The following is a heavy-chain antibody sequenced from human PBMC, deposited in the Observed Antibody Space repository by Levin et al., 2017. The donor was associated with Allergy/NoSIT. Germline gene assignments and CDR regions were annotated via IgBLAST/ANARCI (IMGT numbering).Heavy chain of an antibody. J-gene: IGHJ4*02. Sequence: GGSLRLSCAASGFTFSSYAMHWVRQAPGKGLEWVAVISYDGSNKYYADSVKGRFTISRDNSKNTLYLQMNSLRAEDTAVYYCARDLGTYGDYACDYWGQGTLVTVSS. CDR2: ISYDGSNK. V-gene: IGHV3-30-3*01. CDR3: ARDLGTYGDYACDY. D-gene: IGHD4-17*01. CDR1: GFTFSSYA.